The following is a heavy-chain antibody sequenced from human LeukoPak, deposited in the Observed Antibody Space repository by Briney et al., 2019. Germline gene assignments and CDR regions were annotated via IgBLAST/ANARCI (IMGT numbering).Heavy chain of an antibody. CDR1: GGSIGSSSYY. CDR3: ARHGYYGSGSLVDY. V-gene: IGHV4-39*01. D-gene: IGHD3-10*01. Sequence: SETLSLTCTVSGGSIGSSSYYWGWIRQPPGKGLEWIGSIYYSGSTYYNPSLKSRVTISVDTSKNQFSLKLSSVTAADTAVYYCARHGYYGSGSLVDYWGQGTLVTVSS. J-gene: IGHJ4*02. CDR2: IYYSGST.